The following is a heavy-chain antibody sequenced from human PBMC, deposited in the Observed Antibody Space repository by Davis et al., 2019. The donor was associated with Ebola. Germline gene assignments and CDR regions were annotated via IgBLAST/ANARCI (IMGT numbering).Heavy chain of an antibody. V-gene: IGHV1-46*01. CDR3: AREIVVVPAAISGPHGMDV. CDR2: INPSGGST. J-gene: IGHJ6*02. D-gene: IGHD2-2*02. CDR1: GGTFSSYA. Sequence: ASVKVSCKASGGTFSSYAISWVRQAPGQGLEWMGIINPSGGSTSYAQKFQGRVTMTRDTSTSTVYMELSSLRSEDTAVYYCAREIVVVPAAISGPHGMDVWGQGTTVTVSS.